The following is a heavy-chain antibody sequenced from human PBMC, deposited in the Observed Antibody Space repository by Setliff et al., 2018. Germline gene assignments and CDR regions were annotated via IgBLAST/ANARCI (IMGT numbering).Heavy chain of an antibody. Sequence: TGGSLRLSCAASGFTFDDYAMHWVRQPPGKGLEWVSGISWDGETVGYGDSVRGRFTISRDNAKNYLHLQMNSLTTEDTAFYYCAKDRSRDYDDSSGYDHWGQGTLVTVSS. CDR2: ISWDGETV. CDR1: GFTFDDYA. D-gene: IGHD3-22*01. V-gene: IGHV3-9*01. J-gene: IGHJ4*02. CDR3: AKDRSRDYDDSSGYDH.